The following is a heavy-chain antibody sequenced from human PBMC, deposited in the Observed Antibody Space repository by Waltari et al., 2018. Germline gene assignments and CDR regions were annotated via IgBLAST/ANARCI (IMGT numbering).Heavy chain of an antibody. V-gene: IGHV1-69*05. D-gene: IGHD6-13*01. Sequence: QVQLLQSGAEVKKPGSSVKVSCKASGGTFSSYAISWVRQAPGQGLEWMGGIIPSFGTATYAQKFQGRVTSTTDESTSRDYMELSSLRSEDTAVYDCASPAPGPSGRAAAGYYYGMDVWGQVTTVTVSS. J-gene: IGHJ6*02. CDR1: GGTFSSYA. CDR2: IIPSFGTA. CDR3: ASPAPGPSGRAAAGYYYGMDV.